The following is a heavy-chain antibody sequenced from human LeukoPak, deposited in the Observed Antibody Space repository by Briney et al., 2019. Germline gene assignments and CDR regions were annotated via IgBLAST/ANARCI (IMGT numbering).Heavy chain of an antibody. CDR3: AREGRKYSNNDY. Sequence: ASVKVSCKASGYTFTGCYMHWVRQAPGQGLEWMGRINPNSGGTNYAQKFQGRVTMTRDTSISTAYMELSRLRSDDTAVYYCAREGRKYSNNDYWGQGTLVTVSS. CDR1: GYTFTGCY. V-gene: IGHV1-2*06. J-gene: IGHJ4*02. D-gene: IGHD1-26*01. CDR2: INPNSGGT.